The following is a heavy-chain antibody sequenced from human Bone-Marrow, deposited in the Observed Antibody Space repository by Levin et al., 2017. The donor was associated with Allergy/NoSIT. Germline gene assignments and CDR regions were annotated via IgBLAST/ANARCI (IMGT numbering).Heavy chain of an antibody. CDR1: GFTFSSYA. Sequence: GGSLRLSCAASGFTFSSYAMSWVRQAPGKGLEWVSAISGSGGSTYYADSVKGRFTISRDNSKNTLYLQMNSLRAEDTAVYYCAKDRTGYAHHGDYFDYWGQGTLVTVSS. V-gene: IGHV3-23*01. D-gene: IGHD2-15*01. CDR3: AKDRTGYAHHGDYFDY. J-gene: IGHJ4*02. CDR2: ISGSGGST.